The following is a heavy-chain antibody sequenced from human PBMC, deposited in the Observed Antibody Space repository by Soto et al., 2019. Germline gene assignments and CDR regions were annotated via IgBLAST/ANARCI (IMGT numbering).Heavy chain of an antibody. CDR2: ISYDGSNK. V-gene: IGHV3-30*18. CDR1: GFTFSSYG. D-gene: IGHD6-13*01. Sequence: GGSLRLSCAASGFTFSSYGMHWVRQAPGKGLEWVAVISYDGSNKYYADSVKGRFTISRDNSKNTLYLQMNSLRAEDTAVYYCAKEVASVQQLGQIYYYYGMDVWGQGTTVTSP. CDR3: AKEVASVQQLGQIYYYYGMDV. J-gene: IGHJ6*02.